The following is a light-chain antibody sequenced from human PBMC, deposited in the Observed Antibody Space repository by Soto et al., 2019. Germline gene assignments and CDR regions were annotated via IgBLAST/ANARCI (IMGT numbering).Light chain of an antibody. CDR2: SNN. CDR1: SSNIGSNY. J-gene: IGLJ3*02. CDR3: AAWDDSLSGWV. Sequence: QSVLTQPPSASGTPRQRVTISCSGSSSNIGSNYVYWYQQLPGTATKRLIYSNNQRPSGVPDRFSGSKSGTSASLAISGLRSEDEADYYCAAWDDSLSGWVFGGGTKLTVL. V-gene: IGLV1-47*02.